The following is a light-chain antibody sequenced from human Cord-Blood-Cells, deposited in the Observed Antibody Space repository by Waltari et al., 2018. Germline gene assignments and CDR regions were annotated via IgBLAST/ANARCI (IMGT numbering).Light chain of an antibody. CDR2: DVS. J-gene: IGLJ1*01. V-gene: IGLV2-11*01. CDR3: CSYAGSYTYV. CDR1: SSDVGGYND. Sequence: QSALTQPRSVSGSPGQSVTISCTGTSSDVGGYNDVRWYQQHPGKAPKPTIYDVSKRPSGVPDRFSGSKSGNTASLTISGLQAEDEADYYCCSYAGSYTYVFGTGTKVTVL.